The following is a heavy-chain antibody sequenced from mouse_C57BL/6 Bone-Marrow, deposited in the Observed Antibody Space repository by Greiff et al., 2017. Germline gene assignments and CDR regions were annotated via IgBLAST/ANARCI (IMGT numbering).Heavy chain of an antibody. V-gene: IGHV5-17*01. CDR3: ARNWDAY. CDR2: ISSGSSTI. D-gene: IGHD4-1*01. CDR1: GFTFSDYG. J-gene: IGHJ3*01. Sequence: EVKLVESGGGLVKPGGSLKLSCAASGFTFSDYGMHWVRQAPEKGLEWVAYISSGSSTIYYVDTVKGRFTISRDNAKNTLFLQMTSLRSEDTAMYYCARNWDAYWGQGTLVTVSA.